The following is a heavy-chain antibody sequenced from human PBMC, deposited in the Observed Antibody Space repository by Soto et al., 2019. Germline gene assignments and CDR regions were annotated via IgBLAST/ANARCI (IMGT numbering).Heavy chain of an antibody. D-gene: IGHD2-15*01. CDR1: GGTFSSYA. J-gene: IGHJ6*02. V-gene: IGHV1-69*01. Sequence: QVQLVQSGAEVKKPGSSVKVSCKASGGTFSSYAISWVRQAPGQGLEWMGGIIPIFGTANYAQKFQGRVTITADESTSTAYTELSRPRSEDTAVYDCASDGPALLLTYSGTDVWGQGTTVTVTS. CDR3: ASDGPALLLTYSGTDV. CDR2: IIPIFGTA.